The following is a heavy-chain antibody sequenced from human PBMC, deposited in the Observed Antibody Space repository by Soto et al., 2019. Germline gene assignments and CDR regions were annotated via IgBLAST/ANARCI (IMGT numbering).Heavy chain of an antibody. V-gene: IGHV1-2*02. CDR3: AREKGYCSGGSCESYYFDY. Sequence: ASVKVSCKASGYTFTGYYMHWVRQAPGQGLEWMGWINPNSGGTNYAQKFQGRVTMTRDTSISTAYMELSRLRSDDTAVYYCAREKGYCSGGSCESYYFDYWGQGTLVTVSS. CDR1: GYTFTGYY. D-gene: IGHD2-15*01. CDR2: INPNSGGT. J-gene: IGHJ4*02.